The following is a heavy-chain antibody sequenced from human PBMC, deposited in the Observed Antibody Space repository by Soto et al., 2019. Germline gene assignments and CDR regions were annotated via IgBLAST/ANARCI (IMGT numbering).Heavy chain of an antibody. CDR3: ARETPYYYDSSGYYARGDAFDI. J-gene: IGHJ3*02. CDR2: IYHSGST. Sequence: SETLSLTCAVSGYSISSGYYWGWIRQPPGKGMEWIGSIYHSGSTYYNPYLKSRVTISVDTSKNQFSLKLSSVTAADTAVYYCARETPYYYDSSGYYARGDAFDIWGQGTMVTVSS. CDR1: GYSISSGYY. D-gene: IGHD3-22*01. V-gene: IGHV4-38-2*02.